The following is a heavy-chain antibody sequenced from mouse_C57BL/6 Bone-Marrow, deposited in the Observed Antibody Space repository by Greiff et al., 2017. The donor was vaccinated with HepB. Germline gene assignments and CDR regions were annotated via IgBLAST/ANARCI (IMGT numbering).Heavy chain of an antibody. V-gene: IGHV1-59*01. CDR3: ARLSNWFAY. J-gene: IGHJ3*01. CDR1: GYTFTSYW. Sequence: QVQLKQPGAELVRPGTSVKLSCKASGYTFTSYWMHWVKQRPGQGLEWIGVIDPSDSYTNYNQKFKGKATLTVDTSSSTAYMQLSSLTSEDSAVYYCARLSNWFAYWGQGTLVTVSA. CDR2: IDPSDSYT.